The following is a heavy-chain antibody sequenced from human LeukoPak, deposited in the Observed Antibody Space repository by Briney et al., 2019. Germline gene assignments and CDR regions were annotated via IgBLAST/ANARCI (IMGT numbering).Heavy chain of an antibody. D-gene: IGHD3-22*01. CDR1: GFTFSSYA. CDR2: ISGSGGST. Sequence: PGGSLRLSCAASGFTFSSYAMSWVRQAPGKGLEWVSAISGSGGSTHYADSVKGRFTISRDNSRNTLYLQMNSLRAEDTAVCYCAKANSSGYYHTYFDYWGQGTLVTVSS. J-gene: IGHJ4*02. V-gene: IGHV3-23*01. CDR3: AKANSSGYYHTYFDY.